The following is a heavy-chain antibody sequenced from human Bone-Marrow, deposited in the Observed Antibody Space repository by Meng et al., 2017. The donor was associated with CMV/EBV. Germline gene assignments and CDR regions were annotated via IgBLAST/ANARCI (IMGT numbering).Heavy chain of an antibody. J-gene: IGHJ6*02. CDR1: GFTFSDYY. V-gene: IGHV3-66*02. CDR3: ARETYSNYLSLAHYYYYGMDV. CDR2: IYSGGST. D-gene: IGHD4-11*01. Sequence: GGSLRLSCAASGFTFSDYYMNWVRQAPGKGLEWVSVIYSGGSTYYADSVKGRFTISRDNSKNTLYLQMNSLRAEDTAVYYCARETYSNYLSLAHYYYYGMDVWGPGNTVNFSS.